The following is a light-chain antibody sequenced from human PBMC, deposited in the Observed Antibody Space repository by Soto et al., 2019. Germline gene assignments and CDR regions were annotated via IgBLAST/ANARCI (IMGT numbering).Light chain of an antibody. CDR1: QTISSW. CDR3: QLYNIYSEA. V-gene: IGKV1-5*03. Sequence: DIQITQSTSTLSGSVGDRVTITCRASQTISSWLAWYQQKPGKAPKLLIYKASTLKSGVPSRFSGSGSGTEFTLTISSLQPDDFATYYCQLYNIYSEAFGQGTKVDIK. J-gene: IGKJ1*01. CDR2: KAS.